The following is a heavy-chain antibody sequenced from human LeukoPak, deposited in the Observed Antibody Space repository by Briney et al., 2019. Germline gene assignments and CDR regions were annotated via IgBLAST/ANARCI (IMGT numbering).Heavy chain of an antibody. D-gene: IGHD3-16*02. CDR2: ISGSGGST. V-gene: IGHV3-23*01. Sequence: PGGSLRLSCAASGFTFSSYAMSWVRQDPGKGLEWVSAISGSGGSTYYADSVKGRFTISRDNSKNTLYLQMNSLRAEDTAVYYCAKAIRVITFGGVIVPDYWGQGTLVTVSS. J-gene: IGHJ4*02. CDR3: AKAIRVITFGGVIVPDY. CDR1: GFTFSSYA.